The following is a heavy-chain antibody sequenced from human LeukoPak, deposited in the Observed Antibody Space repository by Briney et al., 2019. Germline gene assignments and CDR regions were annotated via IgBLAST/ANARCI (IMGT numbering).Heavy chain of an antibody. D-gene: IGHD6-6*01. V-gene: IGHV3-33*01. CDR1: GFTFSSYG. CDR3: ARDSSSAEDYYYYGMDV. Sequence: GGSLRLSCAASGFTFSSYGMHWVRQAPGKGLEWVAVIWYDGRNKHYADSVKGRFTISRDNARNTLFLQMNSLRAEDTAVYYCARDSSSAEDYYYYGMDVWGQGTTVTVSS. CDR2: IWYDGRNK. J-gene: IGHJ6*02.